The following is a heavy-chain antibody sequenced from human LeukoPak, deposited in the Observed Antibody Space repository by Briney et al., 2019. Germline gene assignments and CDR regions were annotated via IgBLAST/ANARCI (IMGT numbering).Heavy chain of an antibody. CDR3: ARPLRGYNWFDP. CDR2: IYYSGST. J-gene: IGHJ5*02. D-gene: IGHD3-16*01. CDR1: GGSISSSSYY. Sequence: PSETLSLTCTVSGGSISSSSYYWGWIRQPPGKGLEWIGSIYYSGSTYYNPSLKSRVTISVDTSKNQFSLKLSSVTAADTAVYYCARPLRGYNWFDPWGQGTLVTVSS. V-gene: IGHV4-39*07.